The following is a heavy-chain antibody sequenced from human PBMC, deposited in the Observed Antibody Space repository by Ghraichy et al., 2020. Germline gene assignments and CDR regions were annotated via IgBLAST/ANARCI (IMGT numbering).Heavy chain of an antibody. J-gene: IGHJ4*02. CDR3: ARGDVDTAMVLDY. CDR1: GYTFTGYY. CDR2: INPNSGGT. Sequence: ASVKVSCKASGYTFTGYYMHWVRQAPGQGLEWMGWINPNSGGTNYAQKFQGWVTMTRDTSISTAYMELSRLRSDDTAVYYCARGDVDTAMVLDYWGQGTLVTVSS. D-gene: IGHD5-18*01. V-gene: IGHV1-2*04.